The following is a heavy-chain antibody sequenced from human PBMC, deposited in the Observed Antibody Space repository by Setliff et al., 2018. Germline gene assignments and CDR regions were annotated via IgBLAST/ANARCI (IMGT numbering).Heavy chain of an antibody. V-gene: IGHV1-2*06. J-gene: IGHJ5*02. CDR3: ARSNYDILTRNWFDP. CDR1: GYTFTDYY. Sequence: GASVKVSCKASGYTFTDYYMHWVRQAPGQGLEWMGRINPNSGGTNYAQKFQGRVTMTRDTSISTAYMELSRLRSDDTAVYYCARSNYDILTRNWFDPWGQGTLVTSPQ. CDR2: INPNSGGT. D-gene: IGHD3-9*01.